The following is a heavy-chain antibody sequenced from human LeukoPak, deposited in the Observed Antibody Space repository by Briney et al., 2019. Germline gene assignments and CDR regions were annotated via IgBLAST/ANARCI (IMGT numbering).Heavy chain of an antibody. Sequence: GGSLRLSCAASGFTFSSYGMSWVRQAPGKGLEWVSAISGSGGSTYYADSVKGRFTISRDNSKNTLYLQMNSLRAEDTAVYYCAKDRAMVRGVIIPLDYWGQGTLVTVSS. D-gene: IGHD3-10*01. V-gene: IGHV3-23*01. J-gene: IGHJ4*02. CDR3: AKDRAMVRGVIIPLDY. CDR2: ISGSGGST. CDR1: GFTFSSYG.